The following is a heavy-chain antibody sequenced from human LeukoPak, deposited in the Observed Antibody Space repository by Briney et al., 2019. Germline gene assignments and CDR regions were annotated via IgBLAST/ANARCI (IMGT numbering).Heavy chain of an antibody. Sequence: PSETLSLTCAVYGWSFSGYYWSWIRQPPGKGLEWIGEINHSGSTNYNPSLKSRVTISVDTSKNQFSLKLSSVTAADTAVYYCASLRRGELYSLGYWGQGTLVTVSS. CDR2: INHSGST. V-gene: IGHV4-34*01. CDR1: GWSFSGYY. J-gene: IGHJ4*02. D-gene: IGHD3-16*01. CDR3: ASLRRGELYSLGY.